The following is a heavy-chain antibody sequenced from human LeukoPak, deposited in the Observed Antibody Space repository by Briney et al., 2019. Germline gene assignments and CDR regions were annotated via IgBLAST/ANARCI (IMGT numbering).Heavy chain of an antibody. Sequence: SETLSLTCAVSGGSISSYYWSWIRQPPGKGLEWIGYIYYSGSTNYNPSLKSRVTISVDTSKNQFSLKLSSVTAADTAVYYCARRYSSSWYFDYWGQGALVTVSS. CDR3: ARRYSSSWYFDY. D-gene: IGHD6-13*01. CDR1: GGSISSYY. V-gene: IGHV4-59*08. J-gene: IGHJ4*02. CDR2: IYYSGST.